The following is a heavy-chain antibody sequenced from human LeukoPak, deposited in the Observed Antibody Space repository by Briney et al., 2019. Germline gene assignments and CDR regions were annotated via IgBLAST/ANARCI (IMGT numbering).Heavy chain of an antibody. CDR2: ISGSGGST. Sequence: GGSLRLSCAASGFTFSSYAMSWVRQAPGKGLEWVSAISGSGGSTYYADSVKGRFTISRDNSKNTLYLQMNSLRAEDTAVYYCAKEWCYYGSGSYGDFQHWGQGTLVTVSS. D-gene: IGHD3-10*01. CDR3: AKEWCYYGSGSYGDFQH. CDR1: GFTFSSYA. V-gene: IGHV3-23*01. J-gene: IGHJ1*01.